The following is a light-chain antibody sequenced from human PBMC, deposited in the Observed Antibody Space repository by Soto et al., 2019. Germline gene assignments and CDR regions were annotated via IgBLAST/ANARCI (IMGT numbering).Light chain of an antibody. CDR3: AGWYDSLDASYV. CDR2: STN. J-gene: IGLJ1*01. CDR1: SSNIGSKT. V-gene: IGLV1-44*01. Sequence: QSVLTQPPSASGTPGQRVTISCSGSSSNIGSKTVNWYQKLPGTAPKLLIYSTNQRPSGVPDRFSGSKSGTSASLAISGLQSEDEADYYCAGWYDSLDASYVFGTGTKLTVL.